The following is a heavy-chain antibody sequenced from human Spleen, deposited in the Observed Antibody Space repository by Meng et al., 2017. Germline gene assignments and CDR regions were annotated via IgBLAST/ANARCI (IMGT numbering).Heavy chain of an antibody. V-gene: IGHV4-34*01. CDR2: INHSGST. Sequence: SETLSLTCAVYGGSFSGYYWSWIRQPPGKGLEWIGEINHSGSTYYNPSLKSRVTISEDTSKNQFSLKLNSVTAADTAVYYCARIVAAGLYAFDLWGQGTVVTVSS. CDR1: GGSFSGYY. CDR3: ARIVAAGLYAFDL. D-gene: IGHD6-13*01. J-gene: IGHJ3*01.